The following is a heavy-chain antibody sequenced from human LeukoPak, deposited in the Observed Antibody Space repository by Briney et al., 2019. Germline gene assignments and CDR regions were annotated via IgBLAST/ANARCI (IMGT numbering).Heavy chain of an antibody. CDR1: GYTFTSYE. J-gene: IGHJ6*04. Sequence: ASVKVSCKASGYTFTSYEINWVRQATGQGLEWMGWMNPNSGNTGSAQKFQGRVTMTWNTSISTAYMELSSLRSEDTAVYYCVRSITVGGYWGKGTTVTVSS. D-gene: IGHD3-10*01. CDR2: MNPNSGNT. V-gene: IGHV1-8*01. CDR3: VRSITVGGY.